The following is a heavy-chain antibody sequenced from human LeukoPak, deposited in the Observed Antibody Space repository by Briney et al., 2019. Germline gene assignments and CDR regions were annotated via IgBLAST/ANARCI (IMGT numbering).Heavy chain of an antibody. D-gene: IGHD3-10*01. CDR2: ISAYNGNT. CDR3: GRRYYYGSGSYSDY. J-gene: IGHJ4*02. CDR1: GYSFTSYW. V-gene: IGHV1-18*01. Sequence: GASVKVSCMASGYSFTSYWISWVRQAPGQGLEWMGWISAYNGNTQYAQKLQGRVTMTTDTSTSTVYMELRSLRSDDTAVYYCGRRYYYGSGSYSDYWGQGTLVTVSS.